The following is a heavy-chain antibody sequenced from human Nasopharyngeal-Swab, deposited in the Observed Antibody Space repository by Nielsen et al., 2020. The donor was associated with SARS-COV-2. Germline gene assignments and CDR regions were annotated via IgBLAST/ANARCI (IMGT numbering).Heavy chain of an antibody. CDR3: ARASPIVVVVAASWFDP. CDR1: GYTFTGYF. D-gene: IGHD2-15*01. CDR2: INPSGGST. Sequence: ASVKVSCKASGYTFTGYFMHWVRQAPGQGLEWMGIINPSGGSTSYAQKFQGRVTMTRDTSTSTVYMELSSLRSEDTAVYYCARASPIVVVVAASWFDPWGQGTLVTVSS. J-gene: IGHJ5*02. V-gene: IGHV1-46*01.